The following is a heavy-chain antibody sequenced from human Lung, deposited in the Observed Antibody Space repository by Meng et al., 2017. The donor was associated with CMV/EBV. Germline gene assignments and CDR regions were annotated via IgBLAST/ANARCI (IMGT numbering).Heavy chain of an antibody. Sequence: GESXKISCAASGFTFDDYTMHWVRQAPGKGLEWVSLISWDGGSTYYADSVKGRFTISRDNSKNSLYLQMNSLRTEDTALYYCAKDRAQDLAAGYSNYEFDYWXQGTLVTVSS. CDR2: ISWDGGST. D-gene: IGHD4-11*01. CDR1: GFTFDDYT. CDR3: AKDRAQDLAAGYSNYEFDY. V-gene: IGHV3-43*01. J-gene: IGHJ4*02.